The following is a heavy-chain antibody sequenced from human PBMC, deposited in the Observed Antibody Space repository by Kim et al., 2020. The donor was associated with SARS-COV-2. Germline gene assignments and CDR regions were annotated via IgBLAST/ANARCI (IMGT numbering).Heavy chain of an antibody. CDR3: AGLYGSGSP. D-gene: IGHD3-10*01. CDR2: SSTE. Sequence: SSTENNADAGKGRITISRDNAKNSLYLQMNGLRAEDTAVYYCAGLYGSGSPWGQGTLVTVSS. J-gene: IGHJ5*02. V-gene: IGHV3-48*01.